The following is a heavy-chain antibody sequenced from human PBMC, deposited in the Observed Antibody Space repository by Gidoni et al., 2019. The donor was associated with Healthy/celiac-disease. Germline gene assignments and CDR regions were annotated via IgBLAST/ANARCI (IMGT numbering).Heavy chain of an antibody. D-gene: IGHD3-16*02. CDR1: GFTFGSYA. V-gene: IGHV3-23*01. CDR2: ISGSGGST. CDR3: AKVNDYVWGSYLDY. J-gene: IGHJ4*02. Sequence: EVQLLESGGGLVQPGGSLRLSCAASGFTFGSYAMSWVRQAPGKGLEWVSAISGSGGSTYYADSVKGRFTISRDNSKNTLYLQMNSLRAEDTAVYYCAKVNDYVWGSYLDYWGQGTLVTVSS.